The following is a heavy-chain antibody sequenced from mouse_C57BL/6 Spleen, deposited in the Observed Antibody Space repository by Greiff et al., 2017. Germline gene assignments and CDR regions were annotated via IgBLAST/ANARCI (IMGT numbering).Heavy chain of an antibody. CDR2: IDPSDSYT. V-gene: IGHV1-69*01. CDR1: GYTFTSYW. D-gene: IGHD2-1*01. Sequence: QVQLQQPGAELVMPGASVKLSCKASGYTFTSYWMHWVKQRPGQGLEWIGEIDPSDSYTNYNQKFQGKATLTVDKSSSTAYMQLSSLTSEDSAVYYCARMRGNSYFDCWGQGTTLTVSS. CDR3: ARMRGNSYFDC. J-gene: IGHJ2*01.